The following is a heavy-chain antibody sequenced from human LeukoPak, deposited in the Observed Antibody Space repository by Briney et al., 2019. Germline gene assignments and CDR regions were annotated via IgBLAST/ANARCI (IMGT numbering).Heavy chain of an antibody. Sequence: PGGSLRLSCAASGFTFDDYAMHWVRQAPGKGLEWVSGISWNSGSIGYADSVKGRFTISRDNAKNSLYLQMNSLRAEDTALYYCAKALGAYYYGSGSYYDYYYGMDVWGQGTTVTVSS. D-gene: IGHD3-10*01. CDR3: AKALGAYYYGSGSYYDYYYGMDV. CDR2: ISWNSGSI. CDR1: GFTFDDYA. V-gene: IGHV3-9*01. J-gene: IGHJ6*02.